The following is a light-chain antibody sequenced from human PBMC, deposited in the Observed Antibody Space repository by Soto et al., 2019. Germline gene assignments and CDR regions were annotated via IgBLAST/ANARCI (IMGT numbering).Light chain of an antibody. CDR2: EVS. J-gene: IGLJ1*01. V-gene: IGLV2-8*01. Sequence: QAVVTQPPSASGSPGQSVTISCTGTSSDVGGYNYVSWYQQHPGKAPKLMIYEVSKRPSGVPDRFSGSKSGNTASLTVSGLQAEDEADYYCSSFAGNKNFYVFGTRRKHTIL. CDR1: SSDVGGYNY. CDR3: SSFAGNKNFYV.